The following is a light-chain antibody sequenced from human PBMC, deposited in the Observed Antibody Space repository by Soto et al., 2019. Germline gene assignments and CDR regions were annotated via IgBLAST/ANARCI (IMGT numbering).Light chain of an antibody. Sequence: DIQMTQSPAALSASVGDGVTITCRASQSISSFLNWYQQKPGKAPKFLIYATSSVQSDVPSRFSGSGSGTDVKVTISRLRPEHLAPQFCQQSFDTPFNFGQGPKLENK. CDR3: QQSFDTPFN. CDR1: QSISSF. J-gene: IGKJ2*01. V-gene: IGKV1-39*01. CDR2: ATS.